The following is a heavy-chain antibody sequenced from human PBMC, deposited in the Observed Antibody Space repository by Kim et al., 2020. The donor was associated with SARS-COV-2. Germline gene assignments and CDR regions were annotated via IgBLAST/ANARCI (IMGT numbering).Heavy chain of an antibody. J-gene: IGHJ6*02. Sequence: GGSLRLSCAASGFTFSSYDMHWVRQATGKGLEWVAAICTAGDTKYPAYAKGRFTTSRENVKNSLYLQMNSLRAGDTAVYYCAREYRVITIFGVVTYVMDVWGQGTMVTVSS. D-gene: IGHD3-3*01. CDR1: GFTFSSYD. CDR3: AREYRVITIFGVVTYVMDV. CDR2: ICTAGDT. V-gene: IGHV3-13*01.